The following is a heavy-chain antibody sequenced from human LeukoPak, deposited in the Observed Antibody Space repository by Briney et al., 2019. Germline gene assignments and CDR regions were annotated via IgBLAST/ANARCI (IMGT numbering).Heavy chain of an antibody. J-gene: IGHJ5*02. CDR3: ARRREYSSSSTWFDP. V-gene: IGHV4-39*01. CDR2: IYYSGST. CDR1: GGSISSSSYY. Sequence: PSETLSLTCTVSGGSISSSSYYWGWIRQPPGKGLEWIGSIYYSGSTYYNPSLKSRVTISVDTSKNQSSLKLSSVTAADTAVYYCARRREYSSSSTWFDPWGQGTLVTVSS. D-gene: IGHD6-6*01.